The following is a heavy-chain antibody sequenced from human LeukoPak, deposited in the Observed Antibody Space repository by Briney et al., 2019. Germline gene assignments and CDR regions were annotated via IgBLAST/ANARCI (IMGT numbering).Heavy chain of an antibody. V-gene: IGHV1-2*02. J-gene: IGHJ4*02. CDR1: GYTFTGYY. D-gene: IGHD4/OR15-4a*01. CDR3: ARRAGAYSHPYDY. CDR2: SNPGGT. Sequence: ASVKVSCKASGYTFTGYYIQWVRQAPGQGLEWMGWSNPGGTNYAQKFQGRVTMTRDSSISTAYMELSSLRSDDTAVYYCARRAGAYSHPYDYWGQGTLVTVSS.